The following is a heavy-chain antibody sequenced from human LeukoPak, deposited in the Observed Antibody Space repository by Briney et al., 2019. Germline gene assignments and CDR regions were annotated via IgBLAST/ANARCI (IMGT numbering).Heavy chain of an antibody. CDR1: GGSISSYY. V-gene: IGHV4-59*08. CDR3: ARHSAPSGSYSNWFDP. CDR2: IYYSGSS. Sequence: PSETLSLTCTVSGGSISSYYWSWIRQPPGKGLEWIGYIYYSGSSNYNPSLKSRVTISVDTSKNQFSLMLSSVTAADTAVYYCARHSAPSGSYSNWFDPWGQGTLVTVSS. D-gene: IGHD1-26*01. J-gene: IGHJ5*02.